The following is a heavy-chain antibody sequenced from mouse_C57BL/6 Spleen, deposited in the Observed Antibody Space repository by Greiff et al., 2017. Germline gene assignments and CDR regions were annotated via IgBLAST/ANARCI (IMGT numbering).Heavy chain of an antibody. Sequence: EVKLVESGPGLVKPSQSLSLTCSVTGYSITSGYYWNWIRQFPGNKLEWMGYISYDGSNNYNPSLKNRISITRDTSKNQFFLKLNSVTTEDTATYYCARNYYDYDGSYWGQGTLVTVSA. CDR2: ISYDGSN. D-gene: IGHD2-4*01. J-gene: IGHJ3*01. V-gene: IGHV3-6*01. CDR3: ARNYYDYDGSY. CDR1: GYSITSGYY.